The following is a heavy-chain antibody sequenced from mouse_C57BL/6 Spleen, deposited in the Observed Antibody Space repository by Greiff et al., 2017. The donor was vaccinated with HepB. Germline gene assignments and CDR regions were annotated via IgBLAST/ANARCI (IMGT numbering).Heavy chain of an antibody. J-gene: IGHJ4*01. CDR2: IDPNSGGT. CDR3: ARQESYYAMGY. CDR1: VYTFTSYW. Sequence: QVQLQQPGAELVKPGASVQLSCKASVYTFTSYWMHWVKQRPGRGLEWIGRIDPNSGGTKYNEKFKSKATLTVDKPSSTAYMQLSSLTSEDSAVYYCARQESYYAMGYWAEGTSVTISS. V-gene: IGHV1-72*01.